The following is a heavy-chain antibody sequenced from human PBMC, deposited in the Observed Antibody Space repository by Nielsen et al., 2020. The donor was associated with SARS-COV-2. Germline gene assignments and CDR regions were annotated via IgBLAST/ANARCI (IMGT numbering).Heavy chain of an antibody. CDR3: ARATAERITMIVNAFDI. J-gene: IGHJ3*02. CDR2: IYYSGST. CDR1: GGSISSGGYY. Sequence: SETLSLTCTVSGGSISSGGYYWSWIRQHPGEGLEWIGYIYYSGSTYYNPSLKSRLSISVDTSKNQFSLKLSSVTAADTAVYYCARATAERITMIVNAFDIWGQGTMVTVSS. D-gene: IGHD3-22*01. V-gene: IGHV4-31*03.